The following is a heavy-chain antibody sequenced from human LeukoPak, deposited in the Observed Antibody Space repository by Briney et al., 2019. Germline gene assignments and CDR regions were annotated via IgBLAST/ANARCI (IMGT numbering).Heavy chain of an antibody. CDR1: GYTFTSCY. Sequence: GASVKVSCKASGYTFTSCYMHWVRQAPGQGLEWMGIINPSGGSTSYAQKFQGRVTMTRDTSTSTVYMELSSLRSEDTAVYYCARDAPPITGWYNWFDPWGQGTLVTVSS. J-gene: IGHJ5*02. V-gene: IGHV1-46*01. D-gene: IGHD6-19*01. CDR3: ARDAPPITGWYNWFDP. CDR2: INPSGGST.